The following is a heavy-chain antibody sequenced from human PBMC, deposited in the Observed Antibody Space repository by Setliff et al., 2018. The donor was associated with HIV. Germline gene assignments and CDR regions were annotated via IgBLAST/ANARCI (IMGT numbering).Heavy chain of an antibody. D-gene: IGHD3-3*01. CDR2: IYGSGST. Sequence: SETLSLTCAVSGDSIGTYSWHWLRQPPGKGLEWIGYIYGSGSTGYNPSLTSRVTMSTDTPNNQFSLKLRSVTAADTAVYYCARHANYDFWSGYWGYYFDYWGQGTLVTVSS. CDR1: GDSIGTYS. V-gene: IGHV4-59*08. CDR3: ARHANYDFWSGYWGYYFDY. J-gene: IGHJ4*02.